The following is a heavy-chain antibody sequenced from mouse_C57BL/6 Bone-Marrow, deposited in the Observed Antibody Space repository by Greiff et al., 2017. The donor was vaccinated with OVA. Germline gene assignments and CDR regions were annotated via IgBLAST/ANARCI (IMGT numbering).Heavy chain of an antibody. D-gene: IGHD1-1*01. CDR1: GYTFTSYW. Sequence: QVQLQQSGAELVKPGASVKMSCTASGYTFTSYWITWVKQRPGQGLEWIGDIYPGSGSTNYNEKFKGKATLTVDTSSSTAYMQLSSLTSEDAAVYYCASLDGTRMDFWGQGTSVTVSS. CDR3: ASLDGTRMDF. V-gene: IGHV1-55*01. J-gene: IGHJ4*01. CDR2: IYPGSGST.